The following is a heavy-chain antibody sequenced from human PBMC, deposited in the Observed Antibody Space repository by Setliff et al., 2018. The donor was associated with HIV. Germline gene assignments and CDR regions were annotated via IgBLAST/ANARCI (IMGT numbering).Heavy chain of an antibody. CDR2: IEQDGSEK. Sequence: PGWSLRLSCAASGFSLSYYRMNWVRQAPGKGLEWVANIEQDGSEKYYVDSVKGRFTISRDNTKNSLYLQMNNLRAEDTAVYYCVRDYMWAFDYWGQGTLVTVSS. V-gene: IGHV3-7*01. CDR3: VRDYMWAFDY. D-gene: IGHD1-26*01. J-gene: IGHJ4*02. CDR1: GFSLSYYR.